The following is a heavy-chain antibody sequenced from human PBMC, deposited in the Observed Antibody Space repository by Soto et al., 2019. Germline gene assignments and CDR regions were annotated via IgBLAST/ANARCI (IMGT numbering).Heavy chain of an antibody. CDR3: XXXXGIWNSFYI. V-gene: IGHV1-69*01. Sequence: QVHLIQSGAELKRPGSSVKVSCNASGDTFSXXXXXXXXQAPGQRLEWMGGIIPIFAKPTYAQKFQGRVAIXADDXXXTXXXXXXXXXXXXXXXXXXXXXXGIWNSFYIWGQGTPLTVSS. CDR1: GDTFSXXX. D-gene: IGHD1-7*01. CDR2: IIPIFAKP. J-gene: IGHJ3*02.